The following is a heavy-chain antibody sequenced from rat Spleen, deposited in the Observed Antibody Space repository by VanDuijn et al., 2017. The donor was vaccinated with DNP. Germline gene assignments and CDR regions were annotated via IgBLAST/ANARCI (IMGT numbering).Heavy chain of an antibody. J-gene: IGHJ2*01. CDR2: ISYSGGT. CDR3: ARWTRYFDY. CDR1: GYSITSNY. V-gene: IGHV3-1*01. Sequence: EVQLQESGSGLVNPSQSPSLTCSVTGYSITSNYWGCIRKFPGNKLEYIGHISYSGGTNYNPSLKSRISITRDTSKNHFFLHLNSVTTEDTATYYCARWTRYFDYWGQGVMVTVSS. D-gene: IGHD1-7*01.